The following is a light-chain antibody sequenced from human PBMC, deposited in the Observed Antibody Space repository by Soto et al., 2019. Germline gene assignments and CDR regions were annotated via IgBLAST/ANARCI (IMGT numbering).Light chain of an antibody. CDR1: QSVGTLY. CDR2: ATS. J-gene: IGKJ1*01. Sequence: EIVMTQSPGTVSVFPGETVTLSCRASQSVGTLYLAWYQQKPGQAPRLLISATSTRATGIPDRFSGSASGTDFTLTISRLEPEDFAVYYCQQYGTSPRTFGQGTKVDIK. V-gene: IGKV3-20*01. CDR3: QQYGTSPRT.